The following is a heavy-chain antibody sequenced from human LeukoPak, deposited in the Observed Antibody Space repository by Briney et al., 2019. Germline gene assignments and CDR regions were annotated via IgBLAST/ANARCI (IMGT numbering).Heavy chain of an antibody. J-gene: IGHJ4*02. V-gene: IGHV3-53*01. CDR1: GFTVSSNY. Sequence: TGGSLRLSCAASGFTVSSNYMSWVRQAPGKGLEWVSVIYSGGSTYYADSVKGRFTISRDNAKKSLCLQMNSLRAEDTAVYYCARDGGGWNAIDYWGQGTLVTVSS. CDR3: ARDGGGWNAIDY. CDR2: IYSGGST. D-gene: IGHD1-1*01.